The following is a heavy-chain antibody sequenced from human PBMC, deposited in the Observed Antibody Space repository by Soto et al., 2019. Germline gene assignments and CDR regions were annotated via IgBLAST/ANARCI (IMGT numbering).Heavy chain of an antibody. J-gene: IGHJ6*02. V-gene: IGHV1-18*01. CDR2: ISAYNGNT. Sequence: QVQLVQSGGEVKKPGASVKVSCKTSGYSFTTYGISWVRQAPGQGLEWMGWISAYNGNTNYAQKLQDRVTMTTDTSTSTAYMELRSLRSADTAVYYCAREGPAPYYYSGMDVWGQGSTVTVSS. CDR3: AREGPAPYYYSGMDV. CDR1: GYSFTTYG.